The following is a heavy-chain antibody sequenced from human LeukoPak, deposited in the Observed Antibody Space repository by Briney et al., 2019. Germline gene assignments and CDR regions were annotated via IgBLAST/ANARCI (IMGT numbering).Heavy chain of an antibody. CDR2: INSDGSEG. Sequence: GGSLRLSCAVSGFTFSGFWMSWSRQAPGKGLEWVASINSDGSEGYYADVVKGRFTISRDNAKNSLYLQINSLRAEDTAVYYCARSSYSSSSSVWGRGTMVTVSS. J-gene: IGHJ3*01. V-gene: IGHV3-7*03. D-gene: IGHD6-6*01. CDR1: GFTFSGFW. CDR3: ARSSYSSSSSV.